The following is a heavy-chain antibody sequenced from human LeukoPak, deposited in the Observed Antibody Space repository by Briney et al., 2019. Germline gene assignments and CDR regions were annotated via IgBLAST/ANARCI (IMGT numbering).Heavy chain of an antibody. J-gene: IGHJ4*02. CDR3: ARSTHYDSSGYYIDY. D-gene: IGHD3-22*01. CDR1: GGTFSSYA. V-gene: IGHV1-69*01. CDR2: IIPIFGTA. Sequence: GASVKVSCKASGGTFSSYAISWVRQAPGQGLEWMGGIIPIFGTANYAQRFQGRVTITADESTSTAYMELSSLRSEDTAVYYCARSTHYDSSGYYIDYWGQGTLVTVS.